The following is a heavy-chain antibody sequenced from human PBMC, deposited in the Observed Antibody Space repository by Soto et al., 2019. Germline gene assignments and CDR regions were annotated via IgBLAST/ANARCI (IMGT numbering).Heavy chain of an antibody. Sequence: PGGSLRLSCAACGFNFSSYSRRWVRQAPGKGLEWVSAISGSGGSTYYPDSVKGRFTTSRDNSKNTLYLQMNSRRAENTAVYYCAKDPPYGSSDGYWGQGTLVTVSS. D-gene: IGHD3-10*01. CDR3: AKDPPYGSSDGY. CDR2: ISGSGGST. CDR1: GFNFSSYS. V-gene: IGHV3-23*01. J-gene: IGHJ4*02.